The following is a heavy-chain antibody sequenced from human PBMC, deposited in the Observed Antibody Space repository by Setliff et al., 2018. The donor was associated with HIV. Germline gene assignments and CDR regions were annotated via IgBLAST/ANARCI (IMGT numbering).Heavy chain of an antibody. D-gene: IGHD1-26*01. Sequence: GASVKVSCKVSGYTLTKLSMHWVRQAPEKGLEWMGGFDPELGETFFAQNFRGRLTMTQDTSTDTAYMELTSLRSDDTAMYYCATDNREGVGTPYYFDYWGQGTQVTVFS. CDR1: GYTLTKLS. J-gene: IGHJ4*02. CDR2: FDPELGET. V-gene: IGHV1-24*01. CDR3: ATDNREGVGTPYYFDY.